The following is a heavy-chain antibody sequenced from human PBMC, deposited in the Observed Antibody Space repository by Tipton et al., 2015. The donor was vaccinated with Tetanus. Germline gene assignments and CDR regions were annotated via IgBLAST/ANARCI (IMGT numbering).Heavy chain of an antibody. CDR1: GGSVSRSF. Sequence: TLSLTCTVSGGSVSRSFWGWIRQAPGKGLEWIGNIYKTGDTNYNPSLTSRVTLSLEASKNEFSLRLSSVTAADTAVYHYARIKVSVYGTQVDYFLDSWGQGTLVTISS. D-gene: IGHD2/OR15-2a*01. J-gene: IGHJ4*02. CDR3: ARIKVSVYGTQVDYFLDS. V-gene: IGHV4-59*02. CDR2: IYKTGDT.